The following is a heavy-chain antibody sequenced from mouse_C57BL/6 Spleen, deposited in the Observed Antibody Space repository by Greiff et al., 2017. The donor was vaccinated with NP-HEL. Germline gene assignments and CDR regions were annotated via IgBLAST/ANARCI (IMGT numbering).Heavy chain of an antibody. D-gene: IGHD2-3*01. CDR3: ARARDDDGYLGGGAMDC. CDR2: INPSTGGT. J-gene: IGHJ4*01. CDR1: GYSFTGYY. Sequence: EVQLQQSGPELVKPGASVKISCKASGYSFTGYYMHWVKQSPEKSLEWIGEINPSTGGTTYNQKFKAKATLTVDKSSSTAYMQLKSLTSEDSAVYYCARARDDDGYLGGGAMDCWGQGTSVTVAS. V-gene: IGHV1-42*01.